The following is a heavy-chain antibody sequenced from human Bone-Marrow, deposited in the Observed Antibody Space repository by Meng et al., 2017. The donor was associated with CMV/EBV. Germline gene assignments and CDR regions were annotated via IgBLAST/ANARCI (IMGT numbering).Heavy chain of an antibody. CDR2: MNPNSGNT. CDR1: GYTFTSYD. CDR3: ARGFRYNWNFFFGY. D-gene: IGHD1-7*01. Sequence: ASVKLSCKTYGYTFTSYDINWVRQATGQGLEWMGWMNPNSGNTGYPQKFQGRVTMTRNTSISTAYMDLSSLRSEDTAVYYCARGFRYNWNFFFGYWGQGKRVNGAS. V-gene: IGHV1-8*02. J-gene: IGHJ4*02.